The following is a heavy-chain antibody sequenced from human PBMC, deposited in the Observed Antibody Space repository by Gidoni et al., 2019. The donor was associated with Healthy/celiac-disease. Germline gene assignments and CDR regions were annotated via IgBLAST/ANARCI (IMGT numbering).Heavy chain of an antibody. Sequence: QVQLVQSGAEVKKPGSSVQVSCTASGGTFSSYAISWVRQAPGQGIEWMGGIIPIFGTANYAQKFQGRVTITADESTSTAYMELSSLRSEDTAVYYCARAKIAAAGTFDYWGQGTLVTVSS. D-gene: IGHD6-13*01. CDR1: GGTFSSYA. V-gene: IGHV1-69*01. J-gene: IGHJ4*02. CDR2: IIPIFGTA. CDR3: ARAKIAAAGTFDY.